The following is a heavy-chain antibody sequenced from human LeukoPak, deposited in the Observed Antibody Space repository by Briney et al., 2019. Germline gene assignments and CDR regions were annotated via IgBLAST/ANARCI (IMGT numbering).Heavy chain of an antibody. CDR1: GGSFSGYY. Sequence: SETLSLTCAVYGGSFSGYYWSWIRQPPGKGLEWIGEINHSGSTNYNPSLKSRVTISVDTSKNQFSLKLSSVTAADTAVYYCARTYYCGSGSYYNPRGYFDYWGQGTLVTVSS. J-gene: IGHJ4*02. CDR3: ARTYYCGSGSYYNPRGYFDY. CDR2: INHSGST. D-gene: IGHD3-10*01. V-gene: IGHV4-34*01.